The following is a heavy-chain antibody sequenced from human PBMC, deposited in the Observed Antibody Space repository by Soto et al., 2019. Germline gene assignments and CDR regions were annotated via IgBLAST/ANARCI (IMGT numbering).Heavy chain of an antibody. CDR3: ARGYCSGGTCSVDY. V-gene: IGHV3-30-3*01. D-gene: IGHD2-15*01. Sequence: SEEPSGFNFGSYAMHWVRQAPGKGLEWVAVISYDGSTKYYTDSVKGRFTISRDNSKNTLYLETNSLRDEDTAVYYCARGYCSGGTCSVDYWGQGARVTVSS. CDR2: ISYDGSTK. CDR1: GFNFGSYA. J-gene: IGHJ4*02.